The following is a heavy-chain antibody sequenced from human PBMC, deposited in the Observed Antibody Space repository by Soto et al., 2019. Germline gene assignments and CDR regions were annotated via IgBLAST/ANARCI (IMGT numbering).Heavy chain of an antibody. J-gene: IGHJ4*02. CDR3: ARAELVGAYDLWH. D-gene: IGHD3-3*01. CDR2: ISNGGGT. V-gene: IGHV3-66*01. Sequence: EVQLVESGGGLVQPGGSLRLSCAASGFSVTNSFMTWVRQAPGKGLEWVSVISNGGGTHYADSVKGRITISRDNSKNTKYLQKNTLLAEDTAVYYCARAELVGAYDLWHGGQGTLVTVSS. CDR1: GFSVTNSF.